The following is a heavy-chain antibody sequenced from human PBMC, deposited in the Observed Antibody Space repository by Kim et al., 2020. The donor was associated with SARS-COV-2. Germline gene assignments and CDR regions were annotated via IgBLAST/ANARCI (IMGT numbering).Heavy chain of an antibody. CDR2: IKQDGSEK. V-gene: IGHV3-7*04. CDR1: GFTFSNYW. Sequence: GGSLRLSCAASGFTFSNYWMSWVRQAPGKGLEWVANIKQDGSEKYYVDSVKGRFTISRDNAKNSLYLQMNSLRAEDTAVYYCAKEGGGYGDCEFLGSGYWGQGTLGTVSS. CDR3: AKEGGGYGDCEFLGSGY. J-gene: IGHJ4*02. D-gene: IGHD4-17*01.